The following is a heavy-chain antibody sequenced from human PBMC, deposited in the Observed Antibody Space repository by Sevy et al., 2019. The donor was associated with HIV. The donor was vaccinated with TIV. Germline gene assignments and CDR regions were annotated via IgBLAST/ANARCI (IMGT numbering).Heavy chain of an antibody. J-gene: IGHJ4*02. V-gene: IGHV1-2*02. CDR2: INPNSGGT. Sequence: ASVKVSCKASGYTFTGYYMHWVRQAPGQGLELMGWINPNSGGTNYAQKFQGRVTMTRDTSISTACMELSRLASDDTAVYYCARDALLRGGYLDYWGQGTLVTVSS. CDR3: ARDALLRGGYLDY. CDR1: GYTFTGYY. D-gene: IGHD3-10*01.